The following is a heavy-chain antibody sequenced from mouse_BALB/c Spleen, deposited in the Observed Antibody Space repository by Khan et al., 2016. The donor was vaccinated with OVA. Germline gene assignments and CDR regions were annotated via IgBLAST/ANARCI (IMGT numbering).Heavy chain of an antibody. V-gene: IGHV2-6-1*01. D-gene: IGHD2-10*01. J-gene: IGHJ4*01. CDR3: ARQPYYHYNVMDY. CDR1: GFSLTNYG. Sequence: QVQLKQSGPGLVAPSQSLSITCTISGFSLTNYGVHWVRQPPGKGLEWLVLMWSDGSTTYNSALKSRLTISKDNSKSQVFLKMNSRQTDDTAVYFCARQPYYHYNVMDYWGQGTSVTVSS. CDR2: MWSDGST.